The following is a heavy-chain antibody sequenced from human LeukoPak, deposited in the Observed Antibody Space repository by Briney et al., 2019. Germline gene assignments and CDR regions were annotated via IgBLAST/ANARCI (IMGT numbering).Heavy chain of an antibody. CDR1: GGSISSYY. CDR3: ARGGSFYYYDSSGYSEFSKRDAFDI. J-gene: IGHJ3*02. CDR2: IYTSGST. V-gene: IGHV4-4*07. Sequence: SETLSLTCTVSGGSISSYYWSWIRQPAGKGLEWIGRIYTSGSTNYNPSLKSRVTMSVDTSKNQFSLKLSSVTAADTAVYYCARGGSFYYYDSSGYSEFSKRDAFDIWGQGTMVTVSS. D-gene: IGHD3-22*01.